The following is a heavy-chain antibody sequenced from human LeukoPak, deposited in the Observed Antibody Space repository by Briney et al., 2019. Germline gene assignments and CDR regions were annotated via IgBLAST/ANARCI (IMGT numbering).Heavy chain of an antibody. CDR1: GYTFTSYY. CDR3: ARDLEYYDFWSGYVFDY. D-gene: IGHD3-3*01. CDR2: INPSGGST. Sequence: ASVKVSCKASGYTFTSYYMHWVRQAPGQGLEWMGIINPSGGSTSYAQKFQGRVTMTRDTSTSTVYMELSSLRSEDTAVYYCARDLEYYDFWSGYVFDYWGQGTLVTVSS. V-gene: IGHV1-46*01. J-gene: IGHJ4*02.